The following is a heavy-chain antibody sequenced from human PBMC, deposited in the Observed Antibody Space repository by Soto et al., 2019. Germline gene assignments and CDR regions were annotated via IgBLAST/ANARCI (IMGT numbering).Heavy chain of an antibody. CDR2: IWYDGSNK. J-gene: IGHJ5*02. Sequence: QVQLVESGGGVVQPGRSLRLSCAASGFSFSSYGMHWVRQAPGKGLEWVAVIWYDGSNKYYADSVKGRFTISRDNSKNTLYLEMNSLRVEVTAVYYCARGIGELSDYFDPWGQGTLVTVSS. V-gene: IGHV3-33*01. CDR1: GFSFSSYG. D-gene: IGHD3-16*02. CDR3: ARGIGELSDYFDP.